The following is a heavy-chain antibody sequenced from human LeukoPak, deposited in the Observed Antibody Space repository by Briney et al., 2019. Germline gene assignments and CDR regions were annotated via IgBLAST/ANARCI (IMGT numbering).Heavy chain of an antibody. CDR2: INPNSGGT. Sequence: ASVKVSCKASGYTFTGYYMHWVRQAPGQGLEWMGWINPNSGGTNYAQNFQGRVTMTRDTSISTDYMDLNRLRSDDTAVYYCVRAVAGIDYWGQGTLVTVSS. CDR1: GYTFTGYY. V-gene: IGHV1-2*02. D-gene: IGHD6-19*01. CDR3: VRAVAGIDY. J-gene: IGHJ4*02.